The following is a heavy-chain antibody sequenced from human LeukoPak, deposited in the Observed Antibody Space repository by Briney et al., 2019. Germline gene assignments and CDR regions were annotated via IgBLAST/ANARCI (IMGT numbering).Heavy chain of an antibody. D-gene: IGHD2-2*01. Sequence: GGSLRLSCAASGFTFSSYAMSWVRQAPGKGLEWASTISGSAASTYYADSVKGRFTISRDNSENTFYLQMNSLRAEDTAVYYCANPPRPGCSSATCSLFDYWGQGTLVTVSS. CDR2: ISGSAAST. J-gene: IGHJ4*02. V-gene: IGHV3-23*01. CDR3: ANPPRPGCSSATCSLFDY. CDR1: GFTFSSYA.